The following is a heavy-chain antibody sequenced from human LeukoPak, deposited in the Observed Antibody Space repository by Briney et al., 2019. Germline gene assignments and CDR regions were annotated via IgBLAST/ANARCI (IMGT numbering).Heavy chain of an antibody. V-gene: IGHV1-8*01. J-gene: IGHJ4*02. CDR1: GYTFTSYD. CDR2: MNPNSGNT. CDR3: ARVATAVAGTDFDY. Sequence: VAPVKVSCKASGYTFTSYDINWVRQATGQGLEWMGWMNPNSGNTGYAQKFQGRVTMTRNTSITTAYMELSSLRSEDTAVYYCARVATAVAGTDFDYWGQGTLVTVSS. D-gene: IGHD6-19*01.